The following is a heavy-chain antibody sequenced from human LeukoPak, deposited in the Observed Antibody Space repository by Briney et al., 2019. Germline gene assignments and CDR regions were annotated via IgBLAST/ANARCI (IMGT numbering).Heavy chain of an antibody. J-gene: IGHJ4*02. D-gene: IGHD2-2*01. CDR2: IYYTGST. CDR3: ARLSCGSTSCPFDY. V-gene: IGHV4-31*03. CDR1: GGSISSGGYY. Sequence: SQTLSLTCTVSGGSISSGGYYWSWIRQLPGKGLEWIGYIYYTGSTYYNPSLKSRVTISVDTSKNQFSLKLSSVTAADTAVYYCARLSCGSTSCPFDYWGQGTLVTVSS.